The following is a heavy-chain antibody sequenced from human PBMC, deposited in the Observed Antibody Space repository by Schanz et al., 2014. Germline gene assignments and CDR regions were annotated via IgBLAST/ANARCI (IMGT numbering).Heavy chain of an antibody. Sequence: QLQLQESGPGLVKPSETLSLTCTVSGGSISSSSYYWGWIRQHPRKGLEWIGYIYYTGSTHYNPSLRSRLTMSADTSKSQFSLKLTSVTAADTAVYYCARVAGATLDYWGQGTLVTVSS. V-gene: IGHV4-31*03. J-gene: IGHJ4*02. CDR1: GGSISSSSYY. D-gene: IGHD6-25*01. CDR3: ARVAGATLDY. CDR2: IYYTGST.